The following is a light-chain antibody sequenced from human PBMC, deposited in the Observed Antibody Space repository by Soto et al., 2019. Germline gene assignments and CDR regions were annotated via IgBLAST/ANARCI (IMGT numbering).Light chain of an antibody. CDR1: QSVLYSSNNKNY. CDR2: WAS. V-gene: IGKV4-1*01. J-gene: IGKJ1*01. Sequence: DIVMTQSPDSLAVSLCERATINCKSSQSVLYSSNNKNYLAWYQQKPGQPPKLLIYWASTRESGVPDRFSGSGSGTDFTLTISSLQAEDVEVYYCQQYYSNPRTFGQGTKVDIK. CDR3: QQYYSNPRT.